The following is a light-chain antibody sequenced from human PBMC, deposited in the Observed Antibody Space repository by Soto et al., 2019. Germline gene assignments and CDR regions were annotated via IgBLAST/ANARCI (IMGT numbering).Light chain of an antibody. CDR2: DVT. CDR1: SSDVGGYNF. J-gene: IGLJ1*01. CDR3: SSYTSISTYV. V-gene: IGLV2-14*01. Sequence: QSALTQPASLSVSPGQSITISCTGTSSDVGGYNFVSWYQQHPDKAPKLMIYDVTNRPSGVSNRFSGSKSGNTASLTISGLQAEDEADYYCSSYTSISTYVFGTGTKVTVL.